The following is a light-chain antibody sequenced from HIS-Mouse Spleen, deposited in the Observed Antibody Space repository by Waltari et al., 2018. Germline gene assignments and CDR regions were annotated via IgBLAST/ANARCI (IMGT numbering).Light chain of an antibody. J-gene: IGLJ2*01. V-gene: IGLV3-10*01. CDR3: YSTDSSGNHRV. CDR2: EDS. Sequence: SYALTQPPSVSVSPGQTARITCSGDALPKKYAYSYQKRSGQAPVLVIYEDSKRPSGIPERFSGSSSGTMATLTISGAQVEDEADYYCYSTDSSGNHRVFGGGTKLTVL. CDR1: ALPKKY.